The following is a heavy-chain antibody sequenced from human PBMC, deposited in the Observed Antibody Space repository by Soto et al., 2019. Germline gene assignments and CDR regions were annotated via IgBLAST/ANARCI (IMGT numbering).Heavy chain of an antibody. D-gene: IGHD3-10*01. J-gene: IGHJ6*02. CDR3: AKVPSDRGYYYYAMDV. V-gene: IGHV3-30*18. Sequence: PGGSLRLSCEASGFTFSRYAMHWVRQAPGKGLEWVAVISYDASDKYYEDSVKGRSTISRDNSKNTLYLQMNSLRGEDTAVYYCAKVPSDRGYYYYAMDVWGQGTTVTVSS. CDR1: GFTFSRYA. CDR2: ISYDASDK.